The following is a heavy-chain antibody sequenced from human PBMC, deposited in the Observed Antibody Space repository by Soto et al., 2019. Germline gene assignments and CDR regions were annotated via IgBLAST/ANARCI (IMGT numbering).Heavy chain of an antibody. J-gene: IGHJ4*02. Sequence: SETLSLTCTVPGGPISSYYWSWIRQPPGKGLEWIGYIYYSGSTNYNPSLKSRVTISVDTSKNQFSLKLSSVTAADTAVYYCARHAAATWYYFDYWGQGTLVTVSS. V-gene: IGHV4-59*08. D-gene: IGHD2-15*01. CDR2: IYYSGST. CDR1: GGPISSYY. CDR3: ARHAAATWYYFDY.